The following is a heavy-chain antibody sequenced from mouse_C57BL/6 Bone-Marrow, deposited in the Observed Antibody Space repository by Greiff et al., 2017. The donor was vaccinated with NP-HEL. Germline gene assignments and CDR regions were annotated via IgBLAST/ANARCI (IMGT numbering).Heavy chain of an antibody. D-gene: IGHD1-1*01. CDR3: ARFRYPCSYFDV. Sequence: QVTLKVSGAELVRPGTSVKMSCKASGYTFTNYWIGWAKQRPGHGLEWIGDIYPGGGYTNYNEKFKGKATLTADKSSSTAYMQFSSLPSEDSAIYSCARFRYPCSYFDVWGTGTTVTVSS. CDR1: GYTFTNYW. CDR2: IYPGGGYT. V-gene: IGHV1-63*01. J-gene: IGHJ1*03.